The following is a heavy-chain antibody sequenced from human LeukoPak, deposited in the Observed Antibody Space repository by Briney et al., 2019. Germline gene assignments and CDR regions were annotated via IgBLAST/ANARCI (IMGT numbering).Heavy chain of an antibody. CDR2: ISWDGVST. CDR1: GFTFDDYA. V-gene: IGHV3-43D*03. D-gene: IGHD6-13*01. CDR3: ARVAEAAAFDS. Sequence: GGPLRLSCAASGFTFDDYAMHWVRQAPGKGLEWVSLISWDGVSTYFADSVKGRFTISRDNAKNSLYLQMNSLKPEDTAVYYCARVAEAAAFDSWGQGTLVTVSS. J-gene: IGHJ4*02.